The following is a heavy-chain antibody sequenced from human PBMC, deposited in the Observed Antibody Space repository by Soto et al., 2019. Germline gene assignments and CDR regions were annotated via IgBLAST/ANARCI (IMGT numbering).Heavy chain of an antibody. CDR1: GYSFTSYW. CDR3: ARVRDYDFWSGYYPSHYYYYGMDV. CDR2: IYPGDSDT. J-gene: IGHJ6*02. D-gene: IGHD3-3*01. V-gene: IGHV5-51*01. Sequence: GESLKISCKGSGYSFTSYWIGWVRQMPGKGLEWMGIIYPGDSDTRYSPSFQGQVTISADKSISTAYLQWSSLKASDTAMYYCARVRDYDFWSGYYPSHYYYYGMDVCGQGTTLTASS.